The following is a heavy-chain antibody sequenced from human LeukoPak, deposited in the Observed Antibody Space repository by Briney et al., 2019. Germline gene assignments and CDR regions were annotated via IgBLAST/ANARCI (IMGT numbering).Heavy chain of an antibody. V-gene: IGHV3-48*03. J-gene: IGHJ6*04. CDR2: ISSSGSTI. CDR3: AELGITMIGGV. D-gene: IGHD3-10*02. Sequence: GGSLRLSCAASGFTFSSYEMNWVRQTPGKGLEWVSYISSSGSTIYYADSVKGRFTISRDNAKNSLYLQMNSLRAEDTAVYYCAELGITMIGGVWGKGTTVTVSS. CDR1: GFTFSSYE.